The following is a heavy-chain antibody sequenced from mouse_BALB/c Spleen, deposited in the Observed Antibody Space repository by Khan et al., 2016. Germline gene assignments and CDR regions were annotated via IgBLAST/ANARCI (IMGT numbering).Heavy chain of an antibody. Sequence: VQLQESGADLVRPGTSVKVSCKASGYAFTNVLIDWIKQRPGQGLDWIGVINPGSGSTNYNEKFKGKATLTADKSYSTASMQLSSLTSDDSAVYFCSSQYGSSYVGFAYWGQGTLVTVSA. CDR1: GYAFTNVL. CDR2: INPGSGST. CDR3: SSQYGSSYVGFAY. J-gene: IGHJ3*01. V-gene: IGHV1-54*01. D-gene: IGHD1-1*01.